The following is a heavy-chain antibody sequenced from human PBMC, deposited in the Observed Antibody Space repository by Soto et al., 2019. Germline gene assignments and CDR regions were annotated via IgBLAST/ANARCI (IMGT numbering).Heavy chain of an antibody. Sequence: PGGSLRLSCAASGFTFSSYGMHWVRQAPGKGLEWVAVIWYDGSNKYYADSVKGRFTISRDNSRNTLYLQMNSLRAEDTAVYYCARVAHDYGDYYFDYWGQGTLVTVSS. J-gene: IGHJ4*02. D-gene: IGHD4-17*01. CDR1: GFTFSSYG. V-gene: IGHV3-33*01. CDR3: ARVAHDYGDYYFDY. CDR2: IWYDGSNK.